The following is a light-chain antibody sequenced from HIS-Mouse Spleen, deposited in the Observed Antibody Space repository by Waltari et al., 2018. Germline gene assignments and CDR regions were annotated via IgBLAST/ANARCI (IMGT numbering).Light chain of an antibody. CDR2: KAS. V-gene: IGKV1-5*03. Sequence: DIQMTQSPSTFSALLGDRVTISCRASQSISSWLAWYQQKPGKAPKLLIYKASSLESGVPSRFSGSGSGTEFTLTISSLQPDDFATYYCQQYNSYSPETFGQGTKVEIK. J-gene: IGKJ1*01. CDR3: QQYNSYSPET. CDR1: QSISSW.